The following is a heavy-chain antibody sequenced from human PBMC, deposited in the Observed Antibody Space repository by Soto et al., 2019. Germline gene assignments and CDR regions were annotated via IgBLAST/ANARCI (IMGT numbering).Heavy chain of an antibody. CDR3: ARDYVDWLHYYYGMDV. CDR1: GYTFTSYG. D-gene: IGHD3-9*01. V-gene: IGHV1-18*01. CDR2: ISAYNGNT. Sequence: QVQLVQSGAEVKKPGASVKVSCKASGYTFTSYGISWVRQAPGQGLEGMGWISAYNGNTNYAQKLQDRVTMTTDTSTSTAYMKLRSLRADDTAVYYCARDYVDWLHYYYGMDVWGQGTTVT. J-gene: IGHJ6*02.